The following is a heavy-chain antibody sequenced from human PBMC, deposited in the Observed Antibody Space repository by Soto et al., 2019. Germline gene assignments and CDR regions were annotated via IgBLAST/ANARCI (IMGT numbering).Heavy chain of an antibody. Sequence: QVQLVHSGPEVKKPGASVKVSCKASGYTFSSYGISWVRQAPGQGREWMGWITPYNDYTYYARNFQGRATMTSDTTTSTIYMELRSLSSDDTAVYYCVRDRADVYCSGGNCYGDYGGKGTLFTVSS. J-gene: IGHJ4*02. CDR3: VRDRADVYCSGGNCYGDY. CDR1: GYTFSSYG. D-gene: IGHD2-15*01. CDR2: ITPYNDYT. V-gene: IGHV1-18*01.